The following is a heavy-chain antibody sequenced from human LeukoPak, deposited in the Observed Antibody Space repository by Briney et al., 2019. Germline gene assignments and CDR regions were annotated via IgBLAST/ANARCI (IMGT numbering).Heavy chain of an antibody. CDR1: GFTFNNFC. CDR3: ARPRGCGTTRCNNFDY. V-gene: IGHV3-48*01. J-gene: IGHJ4*02. CDR2: ISSSSNTI. D-gene: IGHD2-2*01. Sequence: GGSLRLSCAASGFTFNNFCMNWVRQAPGKGLEWVSYISSSSNTIYYADSVKGRFTISRDNAKNSLYLQMNSLRAEDTAVYYCARPRGCGTTRCNNFDYWGQGTLVTVSS.